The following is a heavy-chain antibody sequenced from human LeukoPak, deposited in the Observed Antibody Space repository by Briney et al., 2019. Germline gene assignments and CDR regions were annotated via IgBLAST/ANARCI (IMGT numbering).Heavy chain of an antibody. CDR1: GFTFSSYA. V-gene: IGHV3-23*01. J-gene: IGHJ4*02. D-gene: IGHD5-18*01. Sequence: GGSLRLSCAASGFTFSSYAMSWVRQAPGKGLEWVSAISGSGGGTYYADSVKGRFTISRDNSKNTLFLQMNSLRAEDTAVYYCAKATQIQLWFLGYWGQGTLVTVSS. CDR3: AKATQIQLWFLGY. CDR2: ISGSGGGT.